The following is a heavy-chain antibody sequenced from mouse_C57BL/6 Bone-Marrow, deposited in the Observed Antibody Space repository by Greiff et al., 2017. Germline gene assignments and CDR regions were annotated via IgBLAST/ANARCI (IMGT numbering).Heavy chain of an antibody. Sequence: QVQLKESGAELVKPGASVKVSCKASGYTFTSYWMHWVKQRPGQGLEWIGRLHPSDSDTNYNQKFKGKATLTVDKSSSTAYMQLSSLTSEDSAVYYCAIRDSNYEILFAYWGQGTLVTVSA. V-gene: IGHV1-74*01. CDR1: GYTFTSYW. J-gene: IGHJ3*01. D-gene: IGHD2-5*01. CDR3: AIRDSNYEILFAY. CDR2: LHPSDSDT.